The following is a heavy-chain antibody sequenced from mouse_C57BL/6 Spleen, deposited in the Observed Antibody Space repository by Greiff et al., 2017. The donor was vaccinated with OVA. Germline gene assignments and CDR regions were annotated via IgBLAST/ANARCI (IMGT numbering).Heavy chain of an antibody. CDR3: ARQRDDGYYFDY. CDR2: ISSGGSYT. Sequence: EVNVVESGGDLVKPGGSLKLSCAASGFTFSSYGLSWVRQTPDKRLEWVATISSGGSYTYYPDSVKGRFTISRDNAKNTLYLQMSSLKSEDTAMYYCARQRDDGYYFDYWGQGTTLTVSS. CDR1: GFTFSSYG. J-gene: IGHJ2*01. V-gene: IGHV5-6*01.